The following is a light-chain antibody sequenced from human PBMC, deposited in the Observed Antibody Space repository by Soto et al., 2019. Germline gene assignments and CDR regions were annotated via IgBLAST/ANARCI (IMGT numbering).Light chain of an antibody. Sequence: EVVLTQSPATLSLSQGDRATLSCRASQNISTYLAWYQQKPGQAPRLLISDASNRATGIPARFSGSGSGTDFTLTISSLEPEDFAVYYCQQRNDWPPITFGQGTRLEI. CDR1: QNISTY. CDR2: DAS. J-gene: IGKJ5*01. CDR3: QQRNDWPPIT. V-gene: IGKV3-11*01.